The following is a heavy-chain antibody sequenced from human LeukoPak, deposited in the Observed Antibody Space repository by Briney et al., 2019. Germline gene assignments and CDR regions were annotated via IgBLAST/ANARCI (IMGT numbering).Heavy chain of an antibody. CDR3: AMTNWFDP. CDR1: GFDFSDYW. V-gene: IGHV3-74*01. J-gene: IGHJ5*02. CDR2: INSGGSIT. Sequence: GGSLRLSCVAPGFDFSDYWMHWVRQAPGKGLVWVSRINSGGSITNYADSVTGRFTISRDNAKNTLYLQMNSLRVEDTAVYYCAMTNWFDPWGQRTLVSVSS.